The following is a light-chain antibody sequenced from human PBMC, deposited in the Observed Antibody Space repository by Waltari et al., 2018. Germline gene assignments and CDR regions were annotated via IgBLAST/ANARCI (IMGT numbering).Light chain of an antibody. J-gene: IGKJ1*01. Sequence: DIVMTQSPDSLAVSLGERATINCKSCQSVLYSSNNKNYLAWYQQRPGQPPKLLIYWASTRESGVPDRFSGSGSGTDFTLTISSLLAEDVAVYYCQQYYAIPRTFGQGTKVEIK. V-gene: IGKV4-1*01. CDR2: WAS. CDR1: QSVLYSSNNKNY. CDR3: QQYYAIPRT.